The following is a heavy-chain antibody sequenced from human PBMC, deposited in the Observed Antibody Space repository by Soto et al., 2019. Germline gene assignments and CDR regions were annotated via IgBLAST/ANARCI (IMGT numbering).Heavy chain of an antibody. D-gene: IGHD2-8*01. Sequence: SETLSLTCTVSGGSISSGGYYWSWIRQHPGKGLEWIGYIYYSGSTYYNPSLKSRVTISVDTSKNQFSLKLSSVTAADTAVYYCARDLGLGLMRRRTGTFDIWGQGTMVTV. CDR1: GGSISSGGYY. V-gene: IGHV4-31*03. J-gene: IGHJ3*02. CDR3: ARDLGLGLMRRRTGTFDI. CDR2: IYYSGST.